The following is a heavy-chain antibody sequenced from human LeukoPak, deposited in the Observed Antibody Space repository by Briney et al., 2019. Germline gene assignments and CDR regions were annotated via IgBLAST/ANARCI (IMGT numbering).Heavy chain of an antibody. J-gene: IGHJ4*02. Sequence: GGSLRLSCAASGFTFSSYSMNWVRQAPGKGLEWVAFIRYDGSNKYYADSVKGRFTISRDNSKNTLHLQMNSLRAEDTAVYYCARESESYDSSGSTFKYWGQGTLVTVSS. CDR3: ARESESYDSSGSTFKY. CDR2: IRYDGSNK. V-gene: IGHV3-30*02. D-gene: IGHD3-22*01. CDR1: GFTFSSYS.